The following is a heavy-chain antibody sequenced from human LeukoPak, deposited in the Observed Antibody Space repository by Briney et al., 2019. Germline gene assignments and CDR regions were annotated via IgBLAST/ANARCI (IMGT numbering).Heavy chain of an antibody. CDR1: GGSISSSTYY. CDR3: ARLRKGDDFWTAYYYFDY. J-gene: IGHJ4*02. CDR2: IYYSGTS. D-gene: IGHD3/OR15-3a*01. Sequence: SETLSLTCTVAGGSISSSTYYWGWIRQPPGKGLEWVGSIYYSGTSYYNPSLKSRVTISVDTSKNQFSLKLSSVTAADTAVYYCARLRKGDDFWTAYYYFDYWGQGALVTVSS. V-gene: IGHV4-39*01.